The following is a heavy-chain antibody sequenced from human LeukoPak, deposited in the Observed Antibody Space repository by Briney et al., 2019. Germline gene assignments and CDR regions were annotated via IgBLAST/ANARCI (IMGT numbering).Heavy chain of an antibody. D-gene: IGHD2-8*02. CDR2: ISAYNGAT. CDR1: GYTFNNYG. CDR3: SRDKASGPNYFDY. V-gene: IGHV1-18*01. Sequence: ASVKVSCKASGYTFNNYGISWVRQAPGQGLEWMGWISAYNGATSYAQNVKGRVTLTTDTSTNTAYMELRSLRSDDSAVYYRSRDKASGPNYFDYWGQGTLVTVSS. J-gene: IGHJ4*02.